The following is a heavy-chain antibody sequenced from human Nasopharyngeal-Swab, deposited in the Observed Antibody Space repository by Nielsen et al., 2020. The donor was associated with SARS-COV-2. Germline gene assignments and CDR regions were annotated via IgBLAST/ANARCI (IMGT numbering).Heavy chain of an antibody. CDR1: GFTFSSYW. CDR2: INPDGSST. CDR3: ARSRSAMDV. J-gene: IGHJ6*02. V-gene: IGHV3-74*01. Sequence: GGSLRLSCAASGFTFSSYWMHWVRQVPGKGLVWVSRINPDGSSTDYAGSVKGRFTISRDNAKNTLYLQMSSLRAEEAAVYYCARSRSAMDVWGQGTTVTVSS.